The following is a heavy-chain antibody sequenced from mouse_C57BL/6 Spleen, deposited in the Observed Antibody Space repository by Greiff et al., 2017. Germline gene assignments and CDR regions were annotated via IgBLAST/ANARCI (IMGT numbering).Heavy chain of an antibody. V-gene: IGHV1-54*01. CDR3: ARANYYGSSSYYAMDY. CDR1: GYAFTNYL. D-gene: IGHD1-1*01. Sequence: QVQLQQSGAELVRPGTSVKVSCKASGYAFTNYLIEWVKQRPGQGLEWIGVINPGSGGTNYTEKFKGKATLTADNSSSTAYMQLSSLTSEDSAVYFCARANYYGSSSYYAMDYWGQGTSVTVSS. CDR2: INPGSGGT. J-gene: IGHJ4*01.